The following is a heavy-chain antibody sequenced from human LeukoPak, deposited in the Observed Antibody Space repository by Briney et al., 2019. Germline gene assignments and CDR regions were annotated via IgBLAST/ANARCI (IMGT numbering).Heavy chain of an antibody. CDR2: IIPIFGTA. V-gene: IGHV1-69*01. CDR3: ARSHYYDSSGYYSDAFDI. Sequence: SVKVSCKASGGTFSSYAISWVRQAPGQGLEWMGGIIPIFGTANYAQKFQGRVTITADESTSTAYMELSSLRSEDTAVYYCARSHYYDSSGYYSDAFDIWGQGTMVTVSS. CDR1: GGTFSSYA. J-gene: IGHJ3*02. D-gene: IGHD3-22*01.